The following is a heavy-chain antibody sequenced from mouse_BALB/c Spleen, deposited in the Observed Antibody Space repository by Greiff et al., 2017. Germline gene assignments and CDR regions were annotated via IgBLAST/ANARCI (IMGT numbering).Heavy chain of an antibody. D-gene: IGHD1-1*01. V-gene: IGHV2-9*02. CDR2: MWAGGST. CDR3: AREADYYDSSLFAY. J-gene: IGHJ3*01. Sequence: VKLVESGPGLVAPSQSLSYTCTVPGFSLTSYGAHRVRQPPGKGPEWLGVMWAGGSTNYNSALMSRLSVNKDHSKSQVFLKMNNLQTDDTAMDYCAREADYYDSSLFAYWGQGTLVTVSA. CDR1: GFSLTSYG.